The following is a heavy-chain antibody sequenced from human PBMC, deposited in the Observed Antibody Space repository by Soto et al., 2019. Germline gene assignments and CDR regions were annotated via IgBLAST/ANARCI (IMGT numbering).Heavy chain of an antibody. Sequence: EVQLVESGGGLVQPGGSLRLSCAAAGFTFGTYWMHWVRQAPGRGLVWVSRISYDGSTSYADSVKGRFTISRDNAKNTLYLQMNSLRAEDTDVYYCGRVAPYSISSGIDYWGRGTLVTVSS. J-gene: IGHJ4*02. V-gene: IGHV3-74*01. CDR2: ISYDGST. D-gene: IGHD6-6*01. CDR3: GRVAPYSISSGIDY. CDR1: GFTFGTYW.